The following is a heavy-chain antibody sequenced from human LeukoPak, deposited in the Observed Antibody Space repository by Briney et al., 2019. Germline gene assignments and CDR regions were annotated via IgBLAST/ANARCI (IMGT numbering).Heavy chain of an antibody. J-gene: IGHJ4*02. CDR3: ARQSSGWYDYFDY. V-gene: IGHV4-39*01. CDR1: GGSISSSSYY. CDR2: IYYSGST. Sequence: SETLSLTCTVSGGSISSSSYYWGWIRQPPGKGLGWIGSIYYSGSTYYNPSLKSRVTISVDTSKNQFSLKLSSVTAADTAVYYCARQSSGWYDYFDYWGQGTLVTVSS. D-gene: IGHD6-19*01.